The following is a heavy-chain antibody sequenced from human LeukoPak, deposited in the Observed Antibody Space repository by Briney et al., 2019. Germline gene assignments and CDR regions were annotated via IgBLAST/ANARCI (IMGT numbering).Heavy chain of an antibody. CDR1: GYTFTSYG. V-gene: IGHV1-18*01. D-gene: IGHD3-3*01. J-gene: IGHJ3*02. CDR2: ISAYNGNT. CDR3: ARDHYDFWSGYYRRNAFDI. Sequence: GASVKVSCKASGYTFTSYGISWVRQAPGQGLEWMGWISAYNGNTNYAQKLQGRVTMTTDTSTSTAYMELRSLRSDDTAVYYCARDHYDFWSGYYRRNAFDIWGQGTMVTVSS.